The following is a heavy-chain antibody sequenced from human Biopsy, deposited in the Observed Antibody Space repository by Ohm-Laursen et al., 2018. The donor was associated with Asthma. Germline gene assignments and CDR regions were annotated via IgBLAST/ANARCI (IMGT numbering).Heavy chain of an antibody. D-gene: IGHD5-12*01. Sequence: SLRLSCTAAGFMFRSFGMHWVRQAPGKGLEWVAVISYDGNHKFYEDSVKGRFTISRGNSKNTLYLQMNSLRTEDTAVYYCAKRRGYSGHDNDYWGQGTLVIVSS. J-gene: IGHJ4*02. CDR1: GFMFRSFG. CDR3: AKRRGYSGHDNDY. V-gene: IGHV3-30*18. CDR2: ISYDGNHK.